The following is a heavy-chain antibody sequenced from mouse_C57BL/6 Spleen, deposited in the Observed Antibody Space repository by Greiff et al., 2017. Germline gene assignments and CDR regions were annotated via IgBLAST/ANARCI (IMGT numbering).Heavy chain of an antibody. CDR3: ARSGKSYDYDVWYSIDY. D-gene: IGHD2-4*01. V-gene: IGHV1-69*01. J-gene: IGHJ4*01. CDR2: IYPSDSYT. CDR1: GYTFTSSW. Sequence: VKLQQPGAELVMPGASVKLSCKASGYTFTSSWMHWVKQRPGQGLEWIGEIYPSDSYTNYNQKFKGKSTLTVDQSSSTAYMQLSSLTSEDSAVYDCARSGKSYDYDVWYSIDYWGQGTSVTVSS.